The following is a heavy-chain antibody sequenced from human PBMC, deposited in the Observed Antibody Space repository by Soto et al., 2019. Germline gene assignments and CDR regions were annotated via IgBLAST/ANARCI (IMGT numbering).Heavy chain of an antibody. V-gene: IGHV3-48*03. D-gene: IGHD3-22*01. J-gene: IGHJ3*02. CDR1: GFTFSSYE. CDR2: ISSSGSTI. Sequence: VGSLRLSCAASGFTFSSYEMNWVRQAPGKGLEWVSYISSSGSTIYYADSVKGRFTISRDNAKNSLYLQMNSLRAEDTAVYYCASPPTYYYDSSGYPDAFDIWGQGTMVTVSS. CDR3: ASPPTYYYDSSGYPDAFDI.